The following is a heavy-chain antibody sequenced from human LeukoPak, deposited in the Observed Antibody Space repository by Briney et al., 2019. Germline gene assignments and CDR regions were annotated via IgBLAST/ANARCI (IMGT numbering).Heavy chain of an antibody. Sequence: SETLSLTCTVSGGSISSSDSYWGWIRQPPGKGLEWIGNIYYSGTTYYNPSLKSRVTISVDTSKNQFSLKLSSVTAADTAVYYCARVKGAVADFDYWGQGTLVTVSS. CDR2: IYYSGTT. CDR1: GGSISSSDSY. J-gene: IGHJ4*02. D-gene: IGHD6-19*01. CDR3: ARVKGAVADFDY. V-gene: IGHV4-39*07.